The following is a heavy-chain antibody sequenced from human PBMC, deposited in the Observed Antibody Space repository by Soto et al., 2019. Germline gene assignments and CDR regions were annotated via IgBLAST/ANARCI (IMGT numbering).Heavy chain of an antibody. Sequence: QVQLVQSGGEVKKPGASVTVSCKASGYTVINYHITWGRQAPGQGLEWMAWINTYNGMTDYAQKFLGRVTMTRDTSTSTAYMELMNLGSDDKAGYFCAKSPRGEMATDWGQGALVTVSS. V-gene: IGHV1-18*01. CDR1: GYTVINYH. CDR2: INTYNGMT. D-gene: IGHD5-12*01. J-gene: IGHJ4*02. CDR3: AKSPRGEMATD.